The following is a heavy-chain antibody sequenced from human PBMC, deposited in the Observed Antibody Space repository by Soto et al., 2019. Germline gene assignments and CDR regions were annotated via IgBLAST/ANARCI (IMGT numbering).Heavy chain of an antibody. CDR2: IYYSGST. J-gene: IGHJ6*02. CDR1: GGSISSSSYY. CDR3: ARHMSSSGGNYYYYYYGMDV. V-gene: IGHV4-39*01. D-gene: IGHD6-6*01. Sequence: SETLSLTCTVSGGSISSSSYYWGWIRQPPGKGLEWIGSIYYSGSTYYNPSLKSRVTISVDTSKNQFSLKLSSVTAADTAVYYCARHMSSSGGNYYYYYYGMDVWGQGTTVTVSS.